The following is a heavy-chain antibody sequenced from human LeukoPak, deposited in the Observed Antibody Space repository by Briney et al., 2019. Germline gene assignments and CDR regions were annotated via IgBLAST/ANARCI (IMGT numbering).Heavy chain of an antibody. CDR3: ARAIYDSSGYYAFASAFDSWYFDY. V-gene: IGHV4-59*08. D-gene: IGHD3-22*01. J-gene: IGHJ4*02. CDR1: GGSISSYY. Sequence: QPSETLSLTCTVSGGSISSYYWSWIRQPPGKGLEWIGYIYYSGSTNYNPSLKSRVTISVDTSKNQFSLKLSSVTAADTAVYYCARAIYDSSGYYAFASAFDSWYFDYWGQGTLVTVSS. CDR2: IYYSGST.